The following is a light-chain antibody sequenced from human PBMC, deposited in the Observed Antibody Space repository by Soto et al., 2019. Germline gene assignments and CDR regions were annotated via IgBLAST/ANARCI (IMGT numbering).Light chain of an antibody. J-gene: IGKJ2*01. Sequence: EIVLTQSAATLSLSPGERATLSCRASQSVSSYLAWYQQKPGQAPRLLIYDASNRATGIPARFSGSGSGTDFTLTISSLEPEDFAVYYCQQRSNWPKTFGQGTKLEIK. V-gene: IGKV3-11*01. CDR2: DAS. CDR3: QQRSNWPKT. CDR1: QSVSSY.